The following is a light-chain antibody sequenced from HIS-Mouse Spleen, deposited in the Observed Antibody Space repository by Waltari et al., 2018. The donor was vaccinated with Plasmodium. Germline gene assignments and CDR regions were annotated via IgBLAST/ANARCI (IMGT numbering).Light chain of an antibody. CDR1: SSNIGSNY. Sequence: QSVLTQPPSASGTPGQRVTISCSGRSSNIGSNYVYWYQQLPGTPPKLLIYRNNQRPSGVPDRCSGSKSGTSASLAISGLRSEDEADYYCAAWDDSLSGWVFGGGTKLTVL. V-gene: IGLV1-47*01. J-gene: IGLJ3*02. CDR3: AAWDDSLSGWV. CDR2: RNN.